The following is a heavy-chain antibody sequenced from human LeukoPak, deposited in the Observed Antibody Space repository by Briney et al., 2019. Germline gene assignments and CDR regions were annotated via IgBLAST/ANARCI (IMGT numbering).Heavy chain of an antibody. Sequence: GRSLRLSCAASGFTFSSYAMHWVRQAPGKGLDWVAFILYDGTNKYYADSVKGRFTVSRDNSKSTLYLQMNSLRAEDTAVYYCARHSGSYPDWGQGTLVTVSS. CDR3: ARHSGSYPD. V-gene: IGHV3-30*04. J-gene: IGHJ4*02. D-gene: IGHD1-26*01. CDR2: ILYDGTNK. CDR1: GFTFSSYA.